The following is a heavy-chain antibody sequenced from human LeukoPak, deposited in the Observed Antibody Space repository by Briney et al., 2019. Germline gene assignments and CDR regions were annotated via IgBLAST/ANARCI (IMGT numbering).Heavy chain of an antibody. Sequence: GGSLRLSCAASGFTFSSYGMSWVRQAPGKGLEWVSAISGSGGSTYYADSVKGRFTISRDNSKNTLYLQMNSLRAEDTAGYYCAKSNPGATSFAYYYYMDVWGKGTTVTISS. CDR1: GFTFSSYG. V-gene: IGHV3-23*01. J-gene: IGHJ6*03. CDR2: ISGSGGST. D-gene: IGHD1-26*01. CDR3: AKSNPGATSFAYYYYMDV.